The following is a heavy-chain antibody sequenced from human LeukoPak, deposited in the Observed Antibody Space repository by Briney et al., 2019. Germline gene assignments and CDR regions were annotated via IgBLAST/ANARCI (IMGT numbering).Heavy chain of an antibody. Sequence: PSQTLSLTCTVSGGSISSGSYYWSWIRQPAGKGLEWIGRIYASGSTNYNPSLKSRVTISVDTSKNQFSLKLSSVTAADTAVYYCARGVGYDFWSGRYGNWFDPWGQGTLVTVSS. CDR2: IYASGST. D-gene: IGHD3-3*01. CDR3: ARGVGYDFWSGRYGNWFDP. CDR1: GGSISSGSYY. J-gene: IGHJ5*02. V-gene: IGHV4-61*02.